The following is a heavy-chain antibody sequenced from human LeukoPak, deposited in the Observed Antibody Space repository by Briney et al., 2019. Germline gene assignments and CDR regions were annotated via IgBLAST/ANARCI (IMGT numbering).Heavy chain of an antibody. J-gene: IGHJ4*02. CDR3: AKDYGSGSYPDY. CDR1: GFTFSSYA. D-gene: IGHD3-10*01. CDR2: ISGSGGST. V-gene: IGHV3-23*01. Sequence: GGSLRLSCAASGFTFSSYAMSWIRQAPGKGLEWVSAISGSGGSTYYADSVKGRFTISRDNSKNTLYLQMNSLRAEDTAVYYCAKDYGSGSYPDYWGQGTLVTVSS.